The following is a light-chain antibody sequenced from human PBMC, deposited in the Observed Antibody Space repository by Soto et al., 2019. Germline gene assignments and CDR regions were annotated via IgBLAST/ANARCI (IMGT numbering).Light chain of an antibody. V-gene: IGKV3-15*01. J-gene: IGKJ1*01. CDR2: GAS. Sequence: EIVLTQSPGTLSLSPGERATLSCRASQSVSSNLAWYQQKPGQAHRLLIYGASTRANGIPARFSGSGSGTEFTLTISSLQSEDFAVYYCQQYNNWPPWTFGQGTKVDIK. CDR3: QQYNNWPPWT. CDR1: QSVSSN.